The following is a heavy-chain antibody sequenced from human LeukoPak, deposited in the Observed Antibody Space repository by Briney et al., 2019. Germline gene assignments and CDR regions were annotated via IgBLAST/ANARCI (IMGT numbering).Heavy chain of an antibody. D-gene: IGHD1-26*01. J-gene: IGHJ6*04. CDR2: FYTTGTT. CDR3: ARETTLGPTSRMDV. CDR1: GGSVSSGRYY. Sequence: PSQTLSLTCSVSGGSVSSGRYYWTWIRQPAGKGPEWIGRFYTTGTTNYNPSLESRVTISIDTSKNQFSLKLSSVTAADTAVYYCARETTLGPTSRMDVWGKGTTVTVSS. V-gene: IGHV4-61*02.